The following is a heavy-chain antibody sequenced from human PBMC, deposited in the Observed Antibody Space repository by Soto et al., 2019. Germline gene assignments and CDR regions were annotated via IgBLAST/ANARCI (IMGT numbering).Heavy chain of an antibody. CDR3: ASGYCSGGSCYARDWLDP. CDR1: GYTFTSYG. J-gene: IGHJ5*02. D-gene: IGHD2-15*01. V-gene: IGHV1-18*01. CDR2: ISAYNGNT. Sequence: ASVKVSCKASGYTFTSYGISWVRQAPGQGLEWMGWISAYNGNTNYAQKLQGRVTMTTDTSTSTAYMELRSLRSDDTAVYYCASGYCSGGSCYARDWLDPWGQGTLVTVSS.